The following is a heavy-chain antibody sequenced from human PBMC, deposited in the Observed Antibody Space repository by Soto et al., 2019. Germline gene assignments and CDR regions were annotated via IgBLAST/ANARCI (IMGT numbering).Heavy chain of an antibody. CDR1: GFTCSNYP. CDR3: AKGALPTRRFDY. V-gene: IGHV3-23*01. Sequence: PGGSLRLSCAASGFTCSNYPMSWVRQAPGEGLEWVSSISGTGATTFCADSVRGRFTISRDNSPSTLNLQMNSLRADDTAVYYCAKGALPTRRFDYWGQGTLVTVSS. D-gene: IGHD6-6*01. CDR2: ISGTGATT. J-gene: IGHJ4*02.